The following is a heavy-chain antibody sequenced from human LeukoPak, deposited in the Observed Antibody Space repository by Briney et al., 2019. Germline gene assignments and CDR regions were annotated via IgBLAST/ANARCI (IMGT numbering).Heavy chain of an antibody. CDR3: ARQVTYGSGSYDY. J-gene: IGHJ4*02. V-gene: IGHV4-39*01. CDR1: GGSISSSSYY. D-gene: IGHD3-10*01. Sequence: KASETLSLTCNVSGGSISSSSYYWGWIRQPPGKGLEWIGSIYYSGSTYYNPSLKSRVTISVDTSKNQFSLKLSSVTAADTAVYYCARQVTYGSGSYDYWGQGTLVTVSS. CDR2: IYYSGST.